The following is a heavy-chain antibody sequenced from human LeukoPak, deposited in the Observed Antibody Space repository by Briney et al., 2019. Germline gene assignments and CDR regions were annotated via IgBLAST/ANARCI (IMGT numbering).Heavy chain of an antibody. CDR1: GASISSDNCY. CDR2: IYTSGTT. Sequence: SETLSLTCTVSGASISSDNCYWTWIRQPAGKGLEWIGLIYTSGTTKYNPSLKSRLTISLDTSKNQFSLRLTSVTAADTAVYYCAREFAPWGQGTLVTVSS. V-gene: IGHV4-61*02. J-gene: IGHJ5*02. CDR3: AREFAP.